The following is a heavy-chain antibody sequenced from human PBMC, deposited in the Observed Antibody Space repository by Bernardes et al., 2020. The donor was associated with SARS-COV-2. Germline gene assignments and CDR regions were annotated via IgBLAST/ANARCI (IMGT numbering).Heavy chain of an antibody. V-gene: IGHV3-48*01. CDR2: ISSTSSTI. CDR3: ARHSGGYSQYFDY. CDR1: GFTFSTYS. D-gene: IGHD1-26*01. Sequence: GGSLRLSCAASGFTFSTYSMNWVRQAPGKGLEWLSYISSTSSTIYYADSVKGRFTTSSDNAKISPYLQMNSLRAEDTAIYYCARHSGGYSQYFDYWGQGTLVTVSS. J-gene: IGHJ4*02.